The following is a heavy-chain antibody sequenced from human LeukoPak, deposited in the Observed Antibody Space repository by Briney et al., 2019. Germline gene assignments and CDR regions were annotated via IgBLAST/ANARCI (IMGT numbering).Heavy chain of an antibody. J-gene: IGHJ4*02. CDR1: GFTFSNYA. D-gene: IGHD6-19*01. V-gene: IGHV3-30*18. Sequence: GGSLRLSCAASGFTFSNYAMHWVRQAPGRGLEGVAVIEYGGSSKYYADSVKGRFIISRDDSKDTLFLQMNILRAEDTAVYYCAKGVSNSGWSLYFFDSWGQGTLVAVSS. CDR3: AKGVSNSGWSLYFFDS. CDR2: IEYGGSSK.